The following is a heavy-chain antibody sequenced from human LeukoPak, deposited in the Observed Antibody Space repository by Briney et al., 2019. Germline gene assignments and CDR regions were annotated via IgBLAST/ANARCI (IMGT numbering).Heavy chain of an antibody. J-gene: IGHJ4*02. Sequence: SQTLSLTCTVSGVSISSGDYYWSWIRQPPGKGLEWIGYIYYSGSTNYNPSLKSRVTISVDTSKNQFSLKLSSVTAADTAVYYCARDGGSSGVNWGQGTLVTVSS. D-gene: IGHD6-19*01. V-gene: IGHV4-61*08. CDR3: ARDGGSSGVN. CDR2: IYYSGST. CDR1: GVSISSGDYY.